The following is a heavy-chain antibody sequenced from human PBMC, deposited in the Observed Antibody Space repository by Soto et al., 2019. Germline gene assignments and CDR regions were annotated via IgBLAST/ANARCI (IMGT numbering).Heavy chain of an antibody. J-gene: IGHJ4*02. CDR1: DAYSSSHW. V-gene: IGHV4-59*11. Sequence: LLTHSVTCTVADAYSSSHWWRWIRQPPGKGLEWIGYVYYSGSTNYNPSLKSRVTISVDTSKNQFSLKLSSVTAADTAMYYCARDTTPSLWGQGTLVTVSS. CDR3: ARDTTPSL. D-gene: IGHD1-1*01. CDR2: VYYSGST.